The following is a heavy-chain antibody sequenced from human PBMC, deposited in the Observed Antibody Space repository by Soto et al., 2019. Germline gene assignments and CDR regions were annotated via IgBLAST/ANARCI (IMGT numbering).Heavy chain of an antibody. V-gene: IGHV3-30*18. J-gene: IGHJ5*02. D-gene: IGHD4-17*01. CDR2: ISYDGSNK. CDR3: AKDPHYGDYVESWFDP. CDR1: GFTFSSYG. Sequence: GGSLRLSCAASGFTFSSYGIRWVRQAPGKGLEWVAVISYDGSNKYYADSVKGRFTISRDNSKNTLYLQMNSLRAEDTAVYYCAKDPHYGDYVESWFDPWGQGTLVTVSS.